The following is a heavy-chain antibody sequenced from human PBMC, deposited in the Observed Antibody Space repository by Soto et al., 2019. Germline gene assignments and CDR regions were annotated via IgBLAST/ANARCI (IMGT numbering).Heavy chain of an antibody. CDR1: GFTFRDHA. J-gene: IGHJ5*02. CDR3: AKDRYYDTPGWFDP. D-gene: IGHD3-22*01. Sequence: GGSLRLSCVGSGFTFRDHAMRWVRQAPGRGLEWVSAISANGASIQHAHSVKGRFSVSRDNAKNTVYLQMDNLRTEDSAVYYCAKDRYYDTPGWFDPWGQGSRVTVSS. V-gene: IGHV3-23*01. CDR2: ISANGASI.